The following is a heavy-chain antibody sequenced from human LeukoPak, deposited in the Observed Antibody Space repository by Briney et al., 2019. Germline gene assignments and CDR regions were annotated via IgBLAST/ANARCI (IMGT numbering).Heavy chain of an antibody. CDR2: IIPIFGTA. D-gene: IGHD3-22*01. J-gene: IGHJ4*02. CDR3: ARSIPPYYDSSGYYYPFDY. V-gene: IGHV1-69*05. Sequence: SVKVSCNASGGTFSSYAISWVRQAPGQGLEWMGGIIPIFGTANYAQKFQGRVTITTDESTSTAYMELSSLRSEDTAVYYCARSIPPYYDSSGYYYPFDYWGQGTLVTVSS. CDR1: GGTFSSYA.